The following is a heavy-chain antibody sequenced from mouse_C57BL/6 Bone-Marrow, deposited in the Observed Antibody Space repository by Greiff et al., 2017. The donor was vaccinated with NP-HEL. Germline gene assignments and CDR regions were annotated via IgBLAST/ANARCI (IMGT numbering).Heavy chain of an antibody. CDR1: GFTFSSYA. D-gene: IGHD1-1*01. CDR3: ARDRGLLLGFAY. J-gene: IGHJ3*01. V-gene: IGHV5-4*01. CDR2: ISDGGSYT. Sequence: VQLKESGGGLVKPGGSLKLSCAASGFTFSSYAMSWVRQTPEKRLEWVATISDGGSYTYYPDNVKGRFTISRDNAKNNLYLQMSHLKSEDTAMYYCARDRGLLLGFAYWGQGTLVTVSA.